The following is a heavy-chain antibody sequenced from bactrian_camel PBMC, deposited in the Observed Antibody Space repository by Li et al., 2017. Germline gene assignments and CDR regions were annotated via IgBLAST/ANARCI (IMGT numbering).Heavy chain of an antibody. CDR2: IDAAGDT. J-gene: IGHJ4*01. D-gene: IGHD1*01. V-gene: IGHV3S1*01. CDR1: GDTYRRYC. Sequence: VQLVESGGGSVQAGGSLKLSCLASGDTYRRYCMAWFRQSPGMSRESLASIDAAGDTSYADSVKGRFTISKDNAKNSIDLQMNSLKPDDTAVYYCAATGQMLSAAGCRTQGTQVTVS.